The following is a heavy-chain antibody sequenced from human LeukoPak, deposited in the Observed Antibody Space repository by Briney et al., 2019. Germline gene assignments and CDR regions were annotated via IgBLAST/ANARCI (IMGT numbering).Heavy chain of an antibody. CDR1: GFTFSSYG. Sequence: GGSLRLSCAASGFTFSSYGMHWVRQAPGKGLEWVAAISYDGSNKYYADSVKGRFTVSRDNSKNTLYLQMNSLTAEDTALYYCAKRCQTKDLDYWGQGTLVTVSS. J-gene: IGHJ4*02. V-gene: IGHV3-30*18. D-gene: IGHD1-14*01. CDR2: ISYDGSNK. CDR3: AKRCQTKDLDY.